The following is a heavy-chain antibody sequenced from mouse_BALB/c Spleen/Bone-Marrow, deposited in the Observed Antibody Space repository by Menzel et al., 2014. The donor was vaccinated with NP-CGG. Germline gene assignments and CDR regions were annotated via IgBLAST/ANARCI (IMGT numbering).Heavy chain of an antibody. CDR2: INPSNGRS. D-gene: IGHD2-1*01. J-gene: IGHJ4*01. CDR1: GYTFTSHW. Sequence: VQLQQSGAELVKPGASVKLSCKASGYTFTSHWMHWVKQRPGQGLEWIGEINPSNGRSNYNEKFKSKATLTVDKSSSTAYMQLSSLTSEDSAVYYCAGRGNYGAMDYWGQGTSVTVSS. CDR3: AGRGNYGAMDY. V-gene: IGHV1S81*02.